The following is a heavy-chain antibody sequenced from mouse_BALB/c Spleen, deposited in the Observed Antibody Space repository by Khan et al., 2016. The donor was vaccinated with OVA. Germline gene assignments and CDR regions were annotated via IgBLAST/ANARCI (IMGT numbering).Heavy chain of an antibody. V-gene: IGHV3-2*02. CDR3: ARSGTISTVVIPDFDC. J-gene: IGHJ2*01. D-gene: IGHD1-1*01. Sequence: EVQLQESGPGLVKPSQSLSLTCTVTGYSITSDYAWNWIRQFPGNKLEWMGYIKYSGSTSYNPSLKSRISISRDTSKNQFFLQLNSVTTEDTATYYCARSGTISTVVIPDFDCWGQGTTLTVSS. CDR1: GYSITSDYA. CDR2: IKYSGST.